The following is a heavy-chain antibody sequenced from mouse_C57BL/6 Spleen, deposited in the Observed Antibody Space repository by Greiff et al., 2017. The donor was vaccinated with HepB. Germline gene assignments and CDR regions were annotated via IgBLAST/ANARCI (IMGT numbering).Heavy chain of an antibody. CDR1: GYTFTSYT. Sequence: VKLQQSGAELARPGASVKMSCKASGYTFTSYTMHWVKQRPGQGLEWIGYINPSSGYTKYNQKFKDKATLTADKSSSTAYMQLSSLTSEDSAVYYCAREPAWFAYWGQGTLVTVSA. V-gene: IGHV1-4*01. CDR2: INPSSGYT. J-gene: IGHJ3*01. CDR3: AREPAWFAY.